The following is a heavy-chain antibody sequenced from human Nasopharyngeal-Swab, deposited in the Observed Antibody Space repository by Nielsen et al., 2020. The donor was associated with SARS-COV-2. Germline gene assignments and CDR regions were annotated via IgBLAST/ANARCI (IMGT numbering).Heavy chain of an antibody. J-gene: IGHJ4*02. D-gene: IGHD2-15*01. Sequence: GESLKISCAAPGFTFRSYAIHWVRPAPGKGLEWVAVISYDGSNKYYADSVKGRFTISRDNSKNTLYLQMNSLRAEDTAVYYCASDPYCSGGSCYDYWGQGTLVTVSS. V-gene: IGHV3-30*04. CDR3: ASDPYCSGGSCYDY. CDR2: ISYDGSNK. CDR1: GFTFRSYA.